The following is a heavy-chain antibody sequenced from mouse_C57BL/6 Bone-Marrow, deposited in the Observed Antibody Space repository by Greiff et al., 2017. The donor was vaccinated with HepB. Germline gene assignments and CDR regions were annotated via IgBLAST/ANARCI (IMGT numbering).Heavy chain of an antibody. CDR3: AREGLPGAMDY. J-gene: IGHJ4*01. D-gene: IGHD2-2*01. V-gene: IGHV5-16*01. Sequence: DVKLVESEGGLVQPGSSMKLSCTASGFTFSDYYMAWVRQVPEKGLEWVANINYDGSSTYYLDSLKSRFIISRDNAKNILYLQMSSLKSEDTATYYCAREGLPGAMDYWGQGTSVTVSS. CDR2: INYDGSST. CDR1: GFTFSDYY.